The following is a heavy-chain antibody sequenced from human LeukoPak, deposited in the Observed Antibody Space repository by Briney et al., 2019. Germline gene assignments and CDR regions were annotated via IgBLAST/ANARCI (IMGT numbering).Heavy chain of an antibody. J-gene: IGHJ4*02. V-gene: IGHV3-23*01. CDR2: ISGGGETT. Sequence: PGRSLRLSCAASGFTFSSYAMSWVRQAPGEGLEWVSGISGGGETTYYADSVKGRFTISRDNSKNTLYLQMNSLRAEDTAVYYCAKQLTAGGYYFDYWGQGTLVTVSS. CDR3: AKQLTAGGYYFDY. D-gene: IGHD6-13*01. CDR1: GFTFSSYA.